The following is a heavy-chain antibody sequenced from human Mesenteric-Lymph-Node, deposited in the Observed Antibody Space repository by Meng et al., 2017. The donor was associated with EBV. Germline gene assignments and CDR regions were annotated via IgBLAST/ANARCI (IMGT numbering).Heavy chain of an antibody. Sequence: PGLVVPSGTSSPTCPVSGASISSGSYYWGWIRQPPGKGLEWIGSIYYRGSTYYNPSLRSRVTISVDTSKNHFPLKLSSVTAADTAMYYCVSYDYGNYVSFDSWGQGILVTVSS. CDR2: IYYRGST. D-gene: IGHD4-11*01. V-gene: IGHV4-39*05. CDR3: VSYDYGNYVSFDS. CDR1: GASISSGSYY. J-gene: IGHJ4*02.